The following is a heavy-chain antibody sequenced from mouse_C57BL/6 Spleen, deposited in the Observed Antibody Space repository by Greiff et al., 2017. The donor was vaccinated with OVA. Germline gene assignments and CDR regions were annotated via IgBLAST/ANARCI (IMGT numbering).Heavy chain of an antibody. D-gene: IGHD1-1*01. CDR1: GYAFSSSW. J-gene: IGHJ3*01. CDR3: ANYYDSSYPFAY. CDR2: IYPGDGDT. V-gene: IGHV1-82*01. Sequence: QVQLQQSGPELVKPGASVKISCKASGYAFSSSWMNWVKQRPGKCLEWIGRIYPGDGDTNYNGKFKGKATLTADKSSSTAYMQLSSLTSEDSAVYFCANYYDSSYPFAYWGQGTRVTVSA.